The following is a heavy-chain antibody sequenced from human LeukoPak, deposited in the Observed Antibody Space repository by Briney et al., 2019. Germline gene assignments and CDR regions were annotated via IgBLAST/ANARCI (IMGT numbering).Heavy chain of an antibody. Sequence: GGSLRLSCAASRFTFNTYWMHWVRQVPGKGLVWVSRIDSDGNSTAYADPVKGRFTISRDNAKNTLYLQMRSLRVEDTAVYYCASEGTSGTTWGPDYWGQGTLVTVSS. CDR1: RFTFNTYW. CDR2: IDSDGNST. V-gene: IGHV3-74*01. CDR3: ASEGTSGTTWGPDY. D-gene: IGHD1-1*01. J-gene: IGHJ4*02.